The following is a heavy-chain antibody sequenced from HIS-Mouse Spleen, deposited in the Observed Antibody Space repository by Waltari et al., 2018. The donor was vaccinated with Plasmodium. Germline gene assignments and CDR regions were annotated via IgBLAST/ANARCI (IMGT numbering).Heavy chain of an antibody. J-gene: IGHJ2*01. D-gene: IGHD6-13*01. CDR1: GFTFRSYW. V-gene: IGHV3-7*01. CDR2: IKQDGSEK. Sequence: EVQLVESGGGLVQPGGSLRLPCAASGFTFRSYWMRWVRKAPGKGLEWVANIKQDGSEKYYVDSVKGRFTISRDNAKNSLYLQMNSLRAEDTAVYYCASSWYWYFDLWGRGTLVTVSS. CDR3: ASSWYWYFDL.